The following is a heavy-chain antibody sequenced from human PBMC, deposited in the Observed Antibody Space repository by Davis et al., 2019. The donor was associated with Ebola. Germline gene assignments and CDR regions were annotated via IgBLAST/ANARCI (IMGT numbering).Heavy chain of an antibody. CDR1: GGSFSGYY. CDR3: ARDRPIWFGELWSPYGMDV. J-gene: IGHJ6*02. CDR2: INHHGIT. V-gene: IGHV4-34*01. D-gene: IGHD3-10*01. Sequence: SETLSLTCAVYGGSFSGYYWSWIRQPPGKGLEWMGEINHHGITSYNPSLKSRVTISVDTSKNQFSLKLSSVTAADTAVYYCARDRPIWFGELWSPYGMDVWGQGTTVTVSS.